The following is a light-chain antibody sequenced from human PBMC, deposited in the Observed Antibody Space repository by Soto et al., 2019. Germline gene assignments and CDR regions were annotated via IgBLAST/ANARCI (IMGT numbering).Light chain of an antibody. CDR3: QQYGSSLTWT. CDR2: GAS. CDR1: QSVSSSY. J-gene: IGKJ1*01. V-gene: IGKV3-20*01. Sequence: DILLTQSPATLSLSPGERATLSCRASQSVSSSYLAWYQQKPGQAPRLLIYGASSRATGIPDRFSGSGSGTDFTLTISRLEPEDFAVYYCQQYGSSLTWTFGQGTKVDIK.